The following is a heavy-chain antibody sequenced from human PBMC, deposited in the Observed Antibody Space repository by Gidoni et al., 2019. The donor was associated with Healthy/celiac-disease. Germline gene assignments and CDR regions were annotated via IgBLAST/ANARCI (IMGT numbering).Heavy chain of an antibody. D-gene: IGHD6-19*01. Sequence: GPGLVKPSETLSLTCTVSGGSISSYSWSWIRQPPGKGLEWIGYIYYSGSTNYNPSLKSRVTISVDTSKNQFSLKLSSVTAADTAVYYCAGGLDYYYGMDVWGQGTTVTVSS. V-gene: IGHV4-59*01. CDR2: IYYSGST. CDR3: AGGLDYYYGMDV. J-gene: IGHJ6*02. CDR1: GGSISSYS.